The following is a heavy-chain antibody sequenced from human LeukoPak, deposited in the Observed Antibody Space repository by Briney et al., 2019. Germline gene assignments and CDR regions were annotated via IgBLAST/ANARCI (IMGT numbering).Heavy chain of an antibody. CDR3: ARGTYYYDSSGYYYYYYGMDV. J-gene: IGHJ6*02. V-gene: IGHV4-59*08. D-gene: IGHD3-22*01. CDR1: GGSLSSYY. Sequence: SETLSLTCTVSGGSLSSYYWSWIRQPPGKGLEWIGYIYYSGSTYYNPSLKSRVTISVDTSKNQFSLKLSSVTAADTAVYYCARGTYYYDSSGYYYYYYGMDVWGQGTTVTVSS. CDR2: IYYSGST.